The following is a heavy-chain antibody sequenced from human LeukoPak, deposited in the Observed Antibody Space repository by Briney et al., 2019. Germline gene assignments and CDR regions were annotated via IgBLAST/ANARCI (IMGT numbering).Heavy chain of an antibody. CDR3: ARGGSKRFLEWYPFDY. D-gene: IGHD3-3*01. CDR1: GFTSSSYA. Sequence: GGSLRLSCAASGFTSSSYAMHWVRQAPGKGLEWVAVISYDGSNKYYADSVKGRFTISRDNSKNTLYLQMNSVRAEDTAVYYCARGGSKRFLEWYPFDYWGQGTLVTVSS. V-gene: IGHV3-30-3*01. J-gene: IGHJ4*02. CDR2: ISYDGSNK.